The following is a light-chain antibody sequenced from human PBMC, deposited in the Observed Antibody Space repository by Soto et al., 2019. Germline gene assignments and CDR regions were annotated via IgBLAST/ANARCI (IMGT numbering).Light chain of an antibody. V-gene: IGKV1-5*01. J-gene: IGKJ1*01. Sequence: DIQMTQSPSTLSASVGDRVTITCRASQSISSWLAWYQQKPGKAPKLLIYDAYSLESGVPSRFSGSGSGTEFTLTISSLQPDDFATYYCQQYNSYSWTFGQGNKVEIK. CDR3: QQYNSYSWT. CDR1: QSISSW. CDR2: DAY.